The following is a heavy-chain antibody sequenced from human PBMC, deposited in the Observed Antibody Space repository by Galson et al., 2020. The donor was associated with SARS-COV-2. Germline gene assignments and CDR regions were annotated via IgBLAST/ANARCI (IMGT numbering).Heavy chain of an antibody. CDR3: ARFHDFWTGRDY. CDR2: IYPSDSDI. V-gene: IGHV5-51*01. J-gene: IGHJ4*02. D-gene: IGHD3-3*01. CDR1: GYTFTTYW. Sequence: KIGESLKISCKGSGYTFTTYWIGWVRQMPGKGLEWMGTIYPSDSDIRYSPSFQGQVTISADKSINTAYLQWRGLKASDTAIYYCARFHDFWTGRDYGGQGTGVTVSS.